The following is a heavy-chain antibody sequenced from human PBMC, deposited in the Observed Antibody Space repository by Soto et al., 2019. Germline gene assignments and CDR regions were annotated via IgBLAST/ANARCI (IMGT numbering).Heavy chain of an antibody. CDR2: VFFNGNT. Sequence: QLQLQESGPGLVKPSETLSLTCTVSLGSINTNTYYWGWIRQPPGRGLEWIASVFFNGNTYYTPSLKSRVTMSVDTSKNQFSLKLSSVTAADTAVYYCARQRNWKPLRWFDPWGQGTLVTVSS. J-gene: IGHJ5*02. D-gene: IGHD1-1*01. CDR1: LGSINTNTYY. CDR3: ARQRNWKPLRWFDP. V-gene: IGHV4-39*01.